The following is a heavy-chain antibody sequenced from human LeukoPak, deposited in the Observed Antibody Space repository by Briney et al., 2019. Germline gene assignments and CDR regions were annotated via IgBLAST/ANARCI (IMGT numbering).Heavy chain of an antibody. CDR3: ARFYCSSTSCLEDY. CDR1: GGSFSGYY. D-gene: IGHD2-2*01. Sequence: SETLSLTCAVYGGSFSGYYWSWIRQPPGKGLEWIGEINHSGSTNYNPSLKSRVTISVDTSKNQFSLKLSSVTAADTAVYYCARFYCSSTSCLEDYWGQGTLVTVSS. CDR2: INHSGST. V-gene: IGHV4-34*01. J-gene: IGHJ4*02.